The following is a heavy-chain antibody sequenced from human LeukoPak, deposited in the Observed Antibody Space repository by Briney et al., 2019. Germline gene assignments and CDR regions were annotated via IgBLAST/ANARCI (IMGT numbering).Heavy chain of an antibody. CDR2: ISGSGGST. J-gene: IGHJ4*02. Sequence: GGSLRLSCAASGLTFSNSALSWVRQAPGKGLEWVSAISGSGGSTYYADSVKGRFTISRDNSKNTLYLQMNSLRAEDTAVYYCAKEGRAAYFDYWGQGTLVTVSS. V-gene: IGHV3-23*01. D-gene: IGHD6-25*01. CDR3: AKEGRAAYFDY. CDR1: GLTFSNSA.